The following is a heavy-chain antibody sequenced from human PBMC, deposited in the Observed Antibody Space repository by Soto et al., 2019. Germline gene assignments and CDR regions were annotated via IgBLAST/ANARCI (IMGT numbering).Heavy chain of an antibody. CDR1: CGSISRGGYS. CDR3: ARVPDY. CDR2: IYHSGST. J-gene: IGHJ4*02. V-gene: IGHV4-30-2*01. Sequence: SETLSLTWAVSCGSISRGGYSWSWIRQAPGKGLEWIGYIYHSGSTYYNPSLKSRGTISVDRSKNQFSLKLSSVTAADTAVYSCARVPDYWGQGTLVTVSS.